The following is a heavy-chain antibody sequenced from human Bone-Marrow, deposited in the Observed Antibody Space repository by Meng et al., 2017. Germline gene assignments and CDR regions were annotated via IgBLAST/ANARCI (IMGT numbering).Heavy chain of an antibody. Sequence: SETLSLTCTVSGGSISNYFWSWIRQPPGKGLEWIGYIYYTGSTDYNPSLKSRVTISVDTSKNQLSLKLGSVTAADTAIYYCARTSRGDYYYGIDVWGQGTTVTVSS. J-gene: IGHJ6*02. CDR1: GGSISNYF. CDR3: ARTSRGDYYYGIDV. V-gene: IGHV4-59*01. D-gene: IGHD6-13*01. CDR2: IYYTGST.